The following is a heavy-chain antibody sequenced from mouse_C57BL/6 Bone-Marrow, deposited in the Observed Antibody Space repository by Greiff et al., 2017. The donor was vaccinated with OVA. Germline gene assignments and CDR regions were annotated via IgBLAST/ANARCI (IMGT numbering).Heavy chain of an antibody. CDR3: TTGTMVSYVDY. Sequence: EVQLQQSGAELVRPGASVKLSCTASGFNIKDDYMHWVKQRPEQGLEWIGWIDPENGDTEYASKFQGKATITADTSSNTAYLQLSSLTSEDTAVYYCTTGTMVSYVDYWGQGTTLTVSS. CDR2: IDPENGDT. V-gene: IGHV14-4*01. CDR1: GFNIKDDY. D-gene: IGHD1-1*02. J-gene: IGHJ2*01.